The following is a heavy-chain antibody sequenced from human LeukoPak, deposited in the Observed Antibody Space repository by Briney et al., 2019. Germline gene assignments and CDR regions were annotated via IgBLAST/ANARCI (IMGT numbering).Heavy chain of an antibody. CDR1: GFTFSSYA. V-gene: IGHV3-23*01. J-gene: IGHJ4*02. Sequence: PGGSLRLSCAASGFTFSSYAMSWVRQAPGKGLERVSAISGSGGSTYYADSVKGRFTISRDNSKNTLYLQMNSLRAEDTAVYYCAIYCSSTSCIGGYWGQGTLVTVSS. D-gene: IGHD2-2*01. CDR3: AIYCSSTSCIGGY. CDR2: ISGSGGST.